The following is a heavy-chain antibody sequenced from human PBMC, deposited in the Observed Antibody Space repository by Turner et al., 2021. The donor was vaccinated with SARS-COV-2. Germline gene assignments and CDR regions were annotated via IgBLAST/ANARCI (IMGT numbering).Heavy chain of an antibody. V-gene: IGHV3-30*04. CDR2: RSYDGSKK. CDR1: GFTFSIYA. CDR3: ARTYSGSYWSYFDY. J-gene: IGHJ4*02. Sequence: QVQLVVSGGVVVQHGMSLRHSCASSGFTFSIYAMTWVRQAPGKGLEWVAVRSYDGSKKYYADSVKGRFTISRDNAKNTLYLQMNSLRAEDTAVYYCARTYSGSYWSYFDYWGQGTLVTVSS. D-gene: IGHD1-26*01.